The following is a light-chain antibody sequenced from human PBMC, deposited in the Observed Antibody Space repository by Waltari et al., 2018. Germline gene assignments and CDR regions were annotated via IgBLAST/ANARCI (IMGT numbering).Light chain of an antibody. CDR3: GTWDGSLSAVV. CDR2: DNN. V-gene: IGLV1-51*01. J-gene: IGLJ2*01. CDR1: SSNIGNNY. Sequence: QPVLTQPPSVSAAPGQKVTISCSGSSSNIGNNYVYWYQQLPGTAPKLLIYDNNKRPSGIPDRFSGSKSGTSATLGITGLQTGDEADYYCGTWDGSLSAVVFGGGTKLTVL.